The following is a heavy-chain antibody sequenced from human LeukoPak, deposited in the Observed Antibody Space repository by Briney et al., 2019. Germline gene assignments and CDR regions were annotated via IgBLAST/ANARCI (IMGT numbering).Heavy chain of an antibody. CDR2: ITWDGAGT. CDR3: TKEMARSGDKALDR. J-gene: IGHJ3*02. Sequence: GGSLRLSCAASGFTFEDYTMHWVRQAPGKGLEWVSLITWDGAGTHYTDSVKGRFTISRDNNKESLYLEMKSLRPEDTAVYYCTKEMARSGDKALDRWGPGTMVTVSS. CDR1: GFTFEDYT. V-gene: IGHV3-43*01. D-gene: IGHD1-26*01.